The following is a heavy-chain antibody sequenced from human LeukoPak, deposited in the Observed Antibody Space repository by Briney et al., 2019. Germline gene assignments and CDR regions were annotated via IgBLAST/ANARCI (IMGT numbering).Heavy chain of an antibody. V-gene: IGHV4-34*01. D-gene: IGHD2-8*01. CDR2: INHSGST. CDR3: TRSGLTGMREYPRADYYYYDMDV. J-gene: IGHJ6*01. Sequence: SETLSLTCAVYGGSFSGYYWSWIRQPPGKGLEWIGEINHSGSTNYNPSLKSRVTMSVDPSTNQFSLKLSSVTAADTAVYFCTRSGLTGMREYPRADYYYYDMDVWGQGTAVTVSS. CDR1: GGSFSGYY.